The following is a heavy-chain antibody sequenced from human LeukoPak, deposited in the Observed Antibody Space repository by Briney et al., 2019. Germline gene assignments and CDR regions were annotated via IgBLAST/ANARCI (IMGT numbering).Heavy chain of an antibody. CDR3: ARNPRSSMRSGYWYYFDY. CDR1: GGSISSGGYS. V-gene: IGHV4-31*11. CDR2: IYYSGST. Sequence: SETLSLTCAVSGGSISSGGYSWSWIRQPPGKGLEWIGYIYYSGSTYYNPSLKSRVTISVDTSKNQFSLKLSSVTAADTAVYYCARNPRSSMRSGYWYYFDYWGQGTLVTVSS. J-gene: IGHJ4*02. D-gene: IGHD3-22*01.